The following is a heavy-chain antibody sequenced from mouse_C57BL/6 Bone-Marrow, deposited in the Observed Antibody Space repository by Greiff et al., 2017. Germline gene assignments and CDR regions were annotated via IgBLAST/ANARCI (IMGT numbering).Heavy chain of an antibody. D-gene: IGHD1-1*01. Sequence: EVQLQQSVAELVRPGASVKLSCTASGFNIKNTYMHWVKQRPEQGLGGIGRIDPANGNTKYAPKFPGKATITADTSSNTAYLQLSSLTSEDTAIYYCARDYYYGSSLFAYWCQGTLVTVSA. CDR2: IDPANGNT. V-gene: IGHV14-3*01. J-gene: IGHJ3*01. CDR1: GFNIKNTY. CDR3: ARDYYYGSSLFAY.